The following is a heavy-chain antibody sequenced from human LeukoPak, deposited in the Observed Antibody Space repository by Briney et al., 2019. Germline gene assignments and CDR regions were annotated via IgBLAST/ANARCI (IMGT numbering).Heavy chain of an antibody. J-gene: IGHJ4*02. V-gene: IGHV1-69*06. CDR3: ARVAVADSFDY. Sequence: SVKVSCKASGYTFTGYYMHWVRQAPGQGLEWMGGIIPIFGTANYAQKFQGRVTITADKSTSTAYMELSSLRSEDTAVYYCARVAVADSFDYWGQGTLVTVSS. CDR1: GYTFTGYY. CDR2: IIPIFGTA. D-gene: IGHD6-13*01.